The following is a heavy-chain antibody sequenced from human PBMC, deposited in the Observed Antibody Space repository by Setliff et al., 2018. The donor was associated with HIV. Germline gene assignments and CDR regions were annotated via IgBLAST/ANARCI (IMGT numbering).Heavy chain of an antibody. V-gene: IGHV3-66*01. Sequence: GGSLRLSCAASGFTVSGNYMIWVRQAPNKGLEWVSLIYNAGDAYYADSVKGRFTISRDNSKNSLYLQMNSLRAEDTAVYYCARDGRDSSGWSHARGDYWGQGTLVTVSS. CDR2: IYNAGDA. CDR3: ARDGRDSSGWSHARGDY. J-gene: IGHJ4*02. D-gene: IGHD6-19*01. CDR1: GFTVSGNY.